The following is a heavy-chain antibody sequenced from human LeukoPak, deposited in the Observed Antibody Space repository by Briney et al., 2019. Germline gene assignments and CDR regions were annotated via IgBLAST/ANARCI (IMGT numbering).Heavy chain of an antibody. J-gene: IGHJ4*02. V-gene: IGHV3-30*04. Sequence: GGSLRLSCAASGFTFSSYAMHWVRQAPGKGLEWVAVISYDGSNKCYADSVKGRFTISRDNSKNTLYLQMNSLRAEDTAVYYCARAHGSYSRFDYWGQGTLVTVSS. CDR2: ISYDGSNK. D-gene: IGHD1-26*01. CDR1: GFTFSSYA. CDR3: ARAHGSYSRFDY.